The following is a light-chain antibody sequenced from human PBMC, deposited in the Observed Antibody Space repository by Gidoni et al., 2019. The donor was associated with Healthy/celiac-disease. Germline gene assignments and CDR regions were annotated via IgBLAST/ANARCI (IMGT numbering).Light chain of an antibody. J-gene: IGLJ1*01. CDR3: NSRDSSGNRYV. CDR1: SLRSYY. CDR2: GKH. Sequence: SSELTQDPAVSVALGQTVRITCQGDSLRSYYASWYQQKPGQAPVLVLYGKHNRPSGIPDRFSGSSSGNTASLTITGAQAEDEADYYCNSRDSSGNRYVFGTGTKVTVL. V-gene: IGLV3-19*01.